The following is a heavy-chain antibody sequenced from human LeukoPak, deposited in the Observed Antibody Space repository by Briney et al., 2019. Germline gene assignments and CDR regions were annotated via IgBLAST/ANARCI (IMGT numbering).Heavy chain of an antibody. CDR1: GGSISSYY. J-gene: IGHJ4*02. Sequence: SETLSLTCTVSGGSISSYYWSWIRQPPGKGLEWIGYIYYSGSTNYNPSLKSRVTISVDTSKNQFSLKLSSVTAADTAVYYCARHGRSSWSDRYYFDYWGQGALVTVSS. V-gene: IGHV4-59*08. D-gene: IGHD6-13*01. CDR2: IYYSGST. CDR3: ARHGRSSWSDRYYFDY.